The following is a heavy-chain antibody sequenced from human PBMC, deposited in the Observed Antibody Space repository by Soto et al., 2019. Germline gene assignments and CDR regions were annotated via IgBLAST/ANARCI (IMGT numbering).Heavy chain of an antibody. CDR3: TTAAWFGEFRDRKETFYYTSFYYYYMDV. D-gene: IGHD3-10*01. Sequence: EVQLVESGGGLVKPGGSLRLSCAASGFTFSNAWMSWVRQAPGKGLEWVGRIKSKTDGGTTDYAAPVKGRFTISRDDSKNTLYLQMNSLKTEDTAVYYCTTAAWFGEFRDRKETFYYTSFYYYYMDVWGKGTTVTVSS. V-gene: IGHV3-15*01. CDR2: IKSKTDGGTT. J-gene: IGHJ6*03. CDR1: GFTFSNAW.